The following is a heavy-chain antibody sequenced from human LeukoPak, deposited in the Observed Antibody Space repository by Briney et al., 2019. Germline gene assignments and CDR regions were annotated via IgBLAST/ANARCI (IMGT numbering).Heavy chain of an antibody. CDR2: IYYSGTT. CDR1: GGPISSGDYY. V-gene: IGHV4-30-4*01. Sequence: SETLSLTCTVSGGPISSGDYYWSWIRQPPGKGLEWIGYIYYSGTTYYNPSLKSRVTISVDTSKNQFSLKLTSVTAADTAVYYCARGPYGSGSYYWGQGTLVSVSS. CDR3: ARGPYGSGSYY. D-gene: IGHD3-10*01. J-gene: IGHJ4*02.